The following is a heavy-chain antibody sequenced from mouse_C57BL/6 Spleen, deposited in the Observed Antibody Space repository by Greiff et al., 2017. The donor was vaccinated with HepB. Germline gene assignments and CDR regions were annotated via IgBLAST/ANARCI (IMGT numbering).Heavy chain of an antibody. CDR3: ARGEGNYLDY. CDR1: GYTFTSYW. Sequence: QVQLQQSGAELVMPGASVKLSCKASGYTFTSYWMHWVKQRPGQGLEWIGEIDPSDSYTNYNQKFKGKSTLTVDKSSSTAYMQLSSLTSEDSAVYYCARGEGNYLDYWGQGTTLTVSS. V-gene: IGHV1-69*01. J-gene: IGHJ2*01. CDR2: IDPSDSYT.